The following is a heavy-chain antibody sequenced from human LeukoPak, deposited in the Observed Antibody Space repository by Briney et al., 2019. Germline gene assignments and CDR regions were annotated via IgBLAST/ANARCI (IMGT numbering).Heavy chain of an antibody. V-gene: IGHV3-23*01. J-gene: IGHJ3*02. Sequence: PGGSLRLSCAASGFTFSSYAMSWVRQAPGKGLEWVSAISGSGGSTYYADSVKGRFAISRDNSKNTLYLQMDSLRAEDTAMYYCAKDLGWELLLWDAFDIWGQGTMVTVSS. CDR1: GFTFSSYA. CDR2: ISGSGGST. D-gene: IGHD3-10*01. CDR3: AKDLGWELLLWDAFDI.